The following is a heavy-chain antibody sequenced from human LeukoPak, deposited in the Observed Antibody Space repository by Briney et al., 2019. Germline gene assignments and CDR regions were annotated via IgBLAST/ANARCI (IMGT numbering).Heavy chain of an antibody. V-gene: IGHV4-59*08. CDR2: IYYSGST. Sequence: PSETLSLTCTVSGGSISSYYWSWIRQPPGKGLEWIGYIYYSGSTNYNPSLKSRVTISVDTSKNQFSLNLSSVTAADTAVYYCARHSMRSSWASPFDYWGQGTLVTVSS. J-gene: IGHJ4*02. D-gene: IGHD6-13*01. CDR3: ARHSMRSSWASPFDY. CDR1: GGSISSYY.